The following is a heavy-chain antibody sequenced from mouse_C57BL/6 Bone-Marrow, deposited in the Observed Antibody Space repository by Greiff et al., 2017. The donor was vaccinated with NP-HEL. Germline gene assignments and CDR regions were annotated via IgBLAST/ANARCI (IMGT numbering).Heavy chain of an antibody. CDR3: ARHYRFDY. Sequence: QVQLQQSGPELVKPGASVKISCKASGYAFSSSWMNWVKQRPGKGLEWIGRIYPGDGDTNYNGKFKGKATLTADKSSSTAYMQLSSLTSEDSAVYFCARHYRFDYWGQGTTLTVSS. V-gene: IGHV1-82*01. CDR1: GYAFSSSW. CDR2: IYPGDGDT. J-gene: IGHJ2*01. D-gene: IGHD1-1*02.